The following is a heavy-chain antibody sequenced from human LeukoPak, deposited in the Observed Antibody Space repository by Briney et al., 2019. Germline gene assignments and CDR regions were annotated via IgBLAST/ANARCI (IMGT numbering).Heavy chain of an antibody. V-gene: IGHV1-2*02. D-gene: IGHD2/OR15-2a*01. Sequence: ASVKVSCKASGYTFMDYYMHWVRQAPGQGLEWIGWINPNSGGTNYAHKFQGRVTMTTDTSISTAYMELSSLRSDDTAVYYCATQYLDFWGQGTLVTVSS. CDR3: ATQYLDF. CDR1: GYTFMDYY. J-gene: IGHJ4*02. CDR2: INPNSGGT.